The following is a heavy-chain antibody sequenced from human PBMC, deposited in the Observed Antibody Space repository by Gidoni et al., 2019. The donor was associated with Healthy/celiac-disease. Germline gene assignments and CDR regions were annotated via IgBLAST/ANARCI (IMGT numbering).Heavy chain of an antibody. V-gene: IGHV1-69*02. CDR3: ARGATPGIAAAGAYFDY. J-gene: IGHJ4*02. D-gene: IGHD6-13*01. CDR1: GGTFSSYT. CDR2: IIPILGIA. Sequence: QVQLVQSGAEVKKPGSSVKVSCKASGGTFSSYTISWVRQAPGQGLEWLGRIIPILGIANYAQKFQGRVTITADKSTSTAYMELSSLRSEDTAVYYCARGATPGIAAAGAYFDYWGQGTLVTVSS.